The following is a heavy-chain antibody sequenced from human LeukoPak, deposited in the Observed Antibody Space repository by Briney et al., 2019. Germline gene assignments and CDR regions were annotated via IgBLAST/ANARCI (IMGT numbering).Heavy chain of an antibody. CDR1: GFTFSSYG. J-gene: IGHJ4*02. Sequence: GGSLRLSCAASGFTFSSYGIHWVRQAPGKGLEWVAFIRFDGSNKYYADSVKGRFTISRDNSKNMLYLQMNSLRAEDTAVYYCAKPHFDYWGQGTLVIVSS. CDR2: IRFDGSNK. CDR3: AKPHFDY. V-gene: IGHV3-30*02.